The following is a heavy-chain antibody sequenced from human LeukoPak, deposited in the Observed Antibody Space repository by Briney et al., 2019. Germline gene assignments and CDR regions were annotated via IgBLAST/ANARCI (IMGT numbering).Heavy chain of an antibody. J-gene: IGHJ4*02. V-gene: IGHV5-51*01. Sequence: GESLKISCKGSGYTFTGYWIAWVRQMPGKGLELMGIIYPGASGTIYSPSFQGHVTISADKSISTAYLQWSSLKASDTAIYYCARQLGLRSLDYWGQGTLVTVSS. CDR2: IYPGASGT. D-gene: IGHD3-16*01. CDR1: GYTFTGYW. CDR3: ARQLGLRSLDY.